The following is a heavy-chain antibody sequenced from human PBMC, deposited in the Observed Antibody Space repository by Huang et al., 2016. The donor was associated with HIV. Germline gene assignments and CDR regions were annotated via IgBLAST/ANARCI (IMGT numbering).Heavy chain of an antibody. CDR3: ARLPTPSYYDTWSISPGEEDFFYFNLDL. CDR1: GASFSTYF. D-gene: IGHD3-16*01. J-gene: IGHJ6*02. Sequence: QVRLEHWGEGSLKPSETLSLTCAVYGASFSTYFWSWVRQSPDKGLQWIGEIKPGGRCNYNPAFKGLVVMSVDTPKNQFSRALRAMSAADAAIYDCARLPTPSYYDTWSISPGEEDFFYFNLDLWGRGTPVTVS. CDR2: IKPGGRC. V-gene: IGHV4-34*02.